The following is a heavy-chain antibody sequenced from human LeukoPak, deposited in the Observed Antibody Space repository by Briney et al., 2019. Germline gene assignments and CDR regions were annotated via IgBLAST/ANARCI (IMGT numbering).Heavy chain of an antibody. CDR3: AKELSGWYFDY. J-gene: IGHJ4*02. CDR2: ISYDGSNK. Sequence: GGSLRLSCAASGFTFSSYGMHWVRQAPGKGLEWVAVISYDGSNKYYADSVKGRFTISRDNSKNTLYLQMNSLRAEDTAVYYCAKELSGWYFDYWGQGTLVTVSS. D-gene: IGHD6-19*01. CDR1: GFTFSSYG. V-gene: IGHV3-30*18.